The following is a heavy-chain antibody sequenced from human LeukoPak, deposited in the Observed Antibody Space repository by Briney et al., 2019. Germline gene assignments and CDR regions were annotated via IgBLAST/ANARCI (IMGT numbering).Heavy chain of an antibody. J-gene: IGHJ5*02. CDR3: ARDSVRGSTSLLNWFDP. Sequence: GGSLRLSCAASGFTFSSYAMHWVRQPPAKGLEYVSAISSNGGTTYYANSVKGRFTISRDNSKHTLYLQMGSLGAEDMAVYYCARDSVRGSTSLLNWFDPWGQGTLVTVSS. CDR1: GFTFSSYA. D-gene: IGHD2-2*01. V-gene: IGHV3-64*01. CDR2: ISSNGGTT.